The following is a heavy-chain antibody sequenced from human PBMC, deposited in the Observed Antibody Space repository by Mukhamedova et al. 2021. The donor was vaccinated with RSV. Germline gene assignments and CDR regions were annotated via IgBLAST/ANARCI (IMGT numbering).Heavy chain of an antibody. V-gene: IGHV3-23*01. CDR3: VKDLRRDGSRTLDFQY. CDR2: ISASGGST. Sequence: GKGLEWVSSISASGGSTYYADSVKGRFTISRDDSKNTLYLQMNILRVEDTAVYYCVKDLRRDGSRTLDFQYWGQGTLVTVSS. J-gene: IGHJ1*01. D-gene: IGHD6-13*01.